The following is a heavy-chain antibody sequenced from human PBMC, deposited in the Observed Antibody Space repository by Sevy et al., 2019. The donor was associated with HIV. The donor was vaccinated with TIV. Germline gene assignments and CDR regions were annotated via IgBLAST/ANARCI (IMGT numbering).Heavy chain of an antibody. J-gene: IGHJ4*02. Sequence: GGSLRLSCAASGFTFSTHAMHWVRRAPGKGLEWVAIFSYDGNIEDYPDSVKGRFTISRDDSKNTLYLQMNSLRSEDTALYYCARDLGYESTGYLPLFDNWGQGTLVTVSS. CDR1: GFTFSTHA. D-gene: IGHD3-22*01. CDR2: FSYDGNIE. V-gene: IGHV3-30-3*01. CDR3: ARDLGYESTGYLPLFDN.